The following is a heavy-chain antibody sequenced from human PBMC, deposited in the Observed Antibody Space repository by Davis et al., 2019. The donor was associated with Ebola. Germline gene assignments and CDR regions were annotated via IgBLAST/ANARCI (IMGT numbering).Heavy chain of an antibody. V-gene: IGHV1-69*02. CDR3: ARGLGNFLADDY. CDR2: IIPILGIA. Sequence: AASVKVSCKASGGTFSSYTISWVRQAPGQGLEWMGRIIPILGIANYAQKFQGRVTITADKSTSTAYMELSSLRSEDTAVYYCARGLGNFLADDYWGQGTLVIVSS. D-gene: IGHD2/OR15-2a*01. J-gene: IGHJ4*02. CDR1: GGTFSSYT.